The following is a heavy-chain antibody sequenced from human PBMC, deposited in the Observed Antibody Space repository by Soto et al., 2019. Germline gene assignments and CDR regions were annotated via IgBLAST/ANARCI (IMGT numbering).Heavy chain of an antibody. Sequence: EVQLLESGGGLVRPGGSLRLSCAASGFTFSSYAMSWVRQAPGKGLEWVSTISGSDGRTYSTDSVKGRFTISRDNFRNTAYLQMNSLRVEDTAVDYCAKGVSQYTPLALFDYWGRGTLVTVSS. CDR2: ISGSDGRT. D-gene: IGHD5-18*01. CDR1: GFTFSSYA. V-gene: IGHV3-23*01. CDR3: AKGVSQYTPLALFDY. J-gene: IGHJ4*02.